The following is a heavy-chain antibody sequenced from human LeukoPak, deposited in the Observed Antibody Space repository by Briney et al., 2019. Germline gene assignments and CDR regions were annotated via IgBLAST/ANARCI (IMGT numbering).Heavy chain of an antibody. J-gene: IGHJ6*03. CDR3: ASTARQYGSGSYYHYYYYMDV. CDR2: IYTSGST. V-gene: IGHV4-61*02. CDR1: GGSISSGSYY. Sequence: SQTLSLTCTVSGGSISSGSYYWSWIRQPAAKGLEWIGRIYTSGSTNYNPSLKSRVTISVDTSKNQFSLKLSSVTAADTAVYYCASTARQYGSGSYYHYYYYMDVWGKGTTVTVSS. D-gene: IGHD3-10*01.